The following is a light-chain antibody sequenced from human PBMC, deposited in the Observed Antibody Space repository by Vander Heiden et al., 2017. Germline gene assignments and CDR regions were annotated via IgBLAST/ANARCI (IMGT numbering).Light chain of an antibody. CDR1: QSISSY. CDR2: AAS. Sequence: DIQMTQSPSSILTITCRASQSISSYLNWYQQKPGKAPKLLIYAASSLQSGVPSRFSGSGSGTDFTLTISRLQPEDFATYYCQQSDSTPITFGGGTKVEIK. V-gene: IGKV1-39*01. J-gene: IGKJ4*01. CDR3: QQSDSTPIT.